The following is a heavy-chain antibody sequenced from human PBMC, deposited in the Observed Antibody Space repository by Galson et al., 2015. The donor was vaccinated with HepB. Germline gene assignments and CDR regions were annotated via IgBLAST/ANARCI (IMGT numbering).Heavy chain of an antibody. V-gene: IGHV1-3*01. CDR2: INAGNGDT. Sequence: VRQAPGQRLEWMGWINAGNGDTKYSQKFQGRVTITRDTSASTAYMELSSLRSEDTAVYYCARAFYCSGGSCYSGYYYYMDVWGKGTTVIVSS. J-gene: IGHJ6*03. CDR3: ARAFYCSGGSCYSGYYYYMDV. D-gene: IGHD2-15*01.